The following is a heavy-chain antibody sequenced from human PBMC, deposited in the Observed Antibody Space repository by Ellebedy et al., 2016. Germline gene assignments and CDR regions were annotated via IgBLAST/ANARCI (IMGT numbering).Heavy chain of an antibody. Sequence: GESLKISXAASGFTFSSYSMNWVRQAPGKGLEWVSSISSSSSYIYYADSMKGRFTISRDNAKNSLYLQMNSLRAEDTAVYYCARDEGLWDVWGQGTTVTVSS. J-gene: IGHJ6*02. V-gene: IGHV3-21*01. CDR2: ISSSSSYI. CDR1: GFTFSSYS. CDR3: ARDEGLWDV.